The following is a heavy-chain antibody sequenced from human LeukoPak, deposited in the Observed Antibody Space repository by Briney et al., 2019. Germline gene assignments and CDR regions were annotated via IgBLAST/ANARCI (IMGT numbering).Heavy chain of an antibody. CDR1: GYTFTSYG. V-gene: IGHV1-69*13. D-gene: IGHD2-2*01. CDR2: IIPIFGTA. J-gene: IGHJ6*03. Sequence: ASVKVSCKASGYTFTSYGINWVRQAPGQGLEWMGGIIPIFGTANYAQKFQGRVTITADESTSTAYMELSSLRSEDTAVYYCARASSTTDYYYYMDVWGKGTTVTVSS. CDR3: ARASSTTDYYYYMDV.